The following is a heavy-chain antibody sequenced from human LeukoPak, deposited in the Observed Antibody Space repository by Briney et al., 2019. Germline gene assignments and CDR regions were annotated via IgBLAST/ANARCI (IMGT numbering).Heavy chain of an antibody. D-gene: IGHD1-26*01. Sequence: RASVKVSCKASGYTFTGYYMHWVRQAPGQGLEWMGWINPNSGGTNYAQKSQGRVTMTRDTSISTAYMELSRLRSDDTAVYYCARVRWELLHAEYFQHWGQGTLVTVSS. CDR2: INPNSGGT. CDR1: GYTFTGYY. V-gene: IGHV1-2*02. CDR3: ARVRWELLHAEYFQH. J-gene: IGHJ1*01.